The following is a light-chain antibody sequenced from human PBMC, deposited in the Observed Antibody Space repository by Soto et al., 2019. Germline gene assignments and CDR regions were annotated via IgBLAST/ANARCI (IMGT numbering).Light chain of an antibody. CDR3: QQYRDSLGT. CDR2: GAS. CDR1: QSVISTY. Sequence: EIVLTQSPGTLSLSPGERATLSCRASQSVISTYLAWYQQKPGQAPRLLIYGASSRATSIPDRFSGSGSGTDFTLTISRLEPEDFAVYYCQQYRDSLGTFGQGTKVDIK. J-gene: IGKJ1*01. V-gene: IGKV3-20*01.